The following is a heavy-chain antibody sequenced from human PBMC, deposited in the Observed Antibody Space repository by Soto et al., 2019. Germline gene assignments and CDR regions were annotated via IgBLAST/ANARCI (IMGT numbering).Heavy chain of an antibody. Sequence: QVQLVQYGAEVKKPGASVKVSCKASGYTFTNFGITWVRQAPGQGLEWMGWISAYNGNTNYAQNLQGTRTRSADTSTRTAYRELRSLSSDETAVYYCARGGTPIDSWGLGTMVTVSS. CDR1: GYTFTNFG. D-gene: IGHD3-16*01. V-gene: IGHV1-18*01. CDR2: ISAYNGNT. CDR3: ARGGTPIDS. J-gene: IGHJ4*02.